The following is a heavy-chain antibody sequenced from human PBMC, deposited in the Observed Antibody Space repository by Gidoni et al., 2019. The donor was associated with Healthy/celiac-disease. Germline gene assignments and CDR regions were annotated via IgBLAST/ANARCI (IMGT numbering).Heavy chain of an antibody. Sequence: QVQLQESGPGLVKPSQTLSLTCTVTGGAISSGSYYWRWIRQPAGKGLEWIGRIYTSGSTNYNPSLKSLVTISVDTSKNQFSLKLSSVTAADTAVYYCARRTIFGVVTAFDYWGQGTLVTVSS. V-gene: IGHV4-61*02. CDR1: GGAISSGSYY. J-gene: IGHJ4*02. D-gene: IGHD3-3*01. CDR3: ARRTIFGVVTAFDY. CDR2: IYTSGST.